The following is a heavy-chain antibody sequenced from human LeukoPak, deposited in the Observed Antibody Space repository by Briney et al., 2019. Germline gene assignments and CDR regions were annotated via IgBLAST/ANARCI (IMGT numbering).Heavy chain of an antibody. CDR1: GFTFRSYA. D-gene: IGHD3-22*01. J-gene: IGHJ3*02. Sequence: GGSLRLSCAASGFTFRSYAMNWVRQAPGKGLEYVSAINSNGGSTYYAKSVKGRFTISRDNSKNTLYLQMGSLRAEDMAVYYCARGPTMKADIWGQGTLVTVYS. CDR3: ARGPTMKADI. V-gene: IGHV3-64*01. CDR2: INSNGGST.